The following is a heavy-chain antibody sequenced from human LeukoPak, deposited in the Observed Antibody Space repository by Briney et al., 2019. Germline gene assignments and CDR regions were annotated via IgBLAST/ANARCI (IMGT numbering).Heavy chain of an antibody. D-gene: IGHD6-13*01. Sequence: GESLKIPCRGPGYRFSHYWLAWGRQMPGKGLRWRGIFYPGDSETKYRPYFQGHVTISADKSNTTAYLQWSSLKASDTAMYYCARRVRYTPGLAASGRLGDYYYMDVWGKGTTVIVSS. CDR1: GYRFSHYW. CDR2: FYPGDSET. CDR3: ARRVRYTPGLAASGRLGDYYYMDV. J-gene: IGHJ6*03. V-gene: IGHV5-51*01.